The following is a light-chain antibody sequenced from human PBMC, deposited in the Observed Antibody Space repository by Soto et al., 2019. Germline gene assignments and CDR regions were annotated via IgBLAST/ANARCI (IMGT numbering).Light chain of an antibody. CDR2: ASS. Sequence: EIQMTQSPSSLSASVGDRVTITCRASQSISDYLIWYQQKPGKAANLLIYASSILQSGVPSRFSGSGSGTDFTLTITSLQPEDFATYYCQQSGGTSLTFGGGTKVEVK. V-gene: IGKV1-39*01. CDR1: QSISDY. CDR3: QQSGGTSLT. J-gene: IGKJ4*02.